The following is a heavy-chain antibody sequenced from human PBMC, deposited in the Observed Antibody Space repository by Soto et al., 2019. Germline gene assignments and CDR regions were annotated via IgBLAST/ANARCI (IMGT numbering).Heavy chain of an antibody. CDR3: ARDPPPPDY. Sequence: QVQLVQSGDEVKKPGASVKVSCKASDYTFASYAISWMRQAPGQRIEWMGWISAYNGNTNYAQKPHGRVTMTTDTSTSTAYMELRSLSSADTRVYYCARDPPPPDYWGQGTLVTVSS. CDR1: DYTFASYA. V-gene: IGHV1-18*01. J-gene: IGHJ4*02. CDR2: ISAYNGNT.